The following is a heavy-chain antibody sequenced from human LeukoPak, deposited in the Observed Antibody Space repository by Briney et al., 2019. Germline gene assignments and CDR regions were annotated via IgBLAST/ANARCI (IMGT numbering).Heavy chain of an antibody. Sequence: SETLSLTCTVSGGSISSGGYYWSWIRQHPGQGLEWIGYIYYSGSTYYNPSLKSRVTISVDTSKNQFSLKLSSVTAADTAVYYCARGPRGGASYYFDYWGQGTLVTVSS. CDR1: GGSISSGGYY. CDR2: IYYSGST. D-gene: IGHD3-16*01. V-gene: IGHV4-31*03. CDR3: ARGPRGGASYYFDY. J-gene: IGHJ4*02.